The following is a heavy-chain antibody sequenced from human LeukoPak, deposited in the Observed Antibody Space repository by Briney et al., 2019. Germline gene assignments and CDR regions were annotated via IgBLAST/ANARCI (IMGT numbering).Heavy chain of an antibody. Sequence: PSETLSLTCTVSGGSIGSYYWSWIRQPAGKGLGWIGRIYTSGSTNYNPSLKSRVTMSVDTSKNQFSLKLSSVTAADTAVYYCAREPNYDILTGYYKGGDAFDIWGQGTMVTVSS. CDR3: AREPNYDILTGYYKGGDAFDI. CDR1: GGSIGSYY. J-gene: IGHJ3*02. D-gene: IGHD3-9*01. CDR2: IYTSGST. V-gene: IGHV4-4*07.